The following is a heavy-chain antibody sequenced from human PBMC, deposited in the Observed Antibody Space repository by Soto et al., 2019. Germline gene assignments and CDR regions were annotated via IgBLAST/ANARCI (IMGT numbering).Heavy chain of an antibody. CDR3: ARAGTARDFDY. J-gene: IGHJ4*02. CDR2: IYYSGRT. CDR1: GGSISSGDYY. Sequence: QVQLQESGPGLVKPSQTLSLTCTVSGGSISSGDYYWSWIRQPPGKGLEWIGHIYYSGRTYYNPSLKSRLNISVDPSKNQFPLRLSYVTAADTAVYYCARAGTARDFDYWGQGTLVTVSS. D-gene: IGHD1-7*01. V-gene: IGHV4-30-4*01.